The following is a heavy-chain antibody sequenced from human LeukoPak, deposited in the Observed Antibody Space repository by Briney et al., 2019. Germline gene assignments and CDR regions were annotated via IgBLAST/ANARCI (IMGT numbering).Heavy chain of an antibody. CDR1: GGSISSYY. CDR3: AREWFGELLWSWFDP. Sequence: SETLSLTCTVSGGSISSYYWSWIRQPPGKGLEWIGEINHSGSTNYNPSLKSRVTISVDTSKNQFSLKLSSVTAADTAVYYCAREWFGELLWSWFDPWGQGTLVTVSS. V-gene: IGHV4-34*01. CDR2: INHSGST. J-gene: IGHJ5*02. D-gene: IGHD3-10*01.